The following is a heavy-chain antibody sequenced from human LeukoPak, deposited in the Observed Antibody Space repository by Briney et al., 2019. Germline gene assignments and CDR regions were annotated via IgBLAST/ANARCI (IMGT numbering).Heavy chain of an antibody. CDR1: GGSISTYY. J-gene: IGHJ4*02. CDR3: ARDGQHTYGRYFAH. D-gene: IGHD3-9*01. CDR2: MQYDGNS. V-gene: IGHV4-59*01. Sequence: SETLSLTCTVSGGSISTYYWNWIRKSPGKGLEWMGFMQYDGNSRYNPSLRGRVTIVLDTSKNQISLILRSVTAADTAVYYCARDGQHTYGRYFAHWGQGIPVTVSS.